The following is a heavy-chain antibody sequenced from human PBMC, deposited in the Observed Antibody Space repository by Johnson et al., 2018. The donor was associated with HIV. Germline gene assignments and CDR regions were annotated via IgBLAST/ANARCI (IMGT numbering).Heavy chain of an antibody. Sequence: VQLVESGGGLVQPGGSLRLSCAASGFTFSSYWMSWVRQAPGKGLEWVANIKQDGKNKDYADPVKGRFTLSRDNSKNTLYLQLSSLRTEDTAVFYCARGGVVVKGDAFDMWGQGTMVTVSS. CDR1: GFTFSSYW. J-gene: IGHJ3*02. CDR3: ARGGVVVKGDAFDM. D-gene: IGHD3-22*01. CDR2: IKQDGKNK. V-gene: IGHV3-7*01.